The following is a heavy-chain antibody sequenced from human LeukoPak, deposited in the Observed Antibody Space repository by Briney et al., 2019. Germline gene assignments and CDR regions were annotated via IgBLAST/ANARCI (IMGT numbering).Heavy chain of an antibody. V-gene: IGHV3-21*01. Sequence: GGSLRLSCAASGFTFSNYDMNWVRQAPGKGLEWVSYISRSSSHIYYADSMKGRLTNSRDNAKSSLYLQMDSLRDEDTAIYYCARDRAALARMGGMDVWGQGTTVTVFS. CDR1: GFTFSNYD. D-gene: IGHD5-12*01. J-gene: IGHJ6*02. CDR3: ARDRAALARMGGMDV. CDR2: ISRSSSHI.